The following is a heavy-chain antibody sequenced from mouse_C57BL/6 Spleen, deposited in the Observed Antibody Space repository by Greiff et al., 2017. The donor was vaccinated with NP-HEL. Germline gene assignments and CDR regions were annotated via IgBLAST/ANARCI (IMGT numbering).Heavy chain of an antibody. Sequence: EVQLVESGGGLVQPKGSLKLSCAASGFSFNTYAMNWVRQAPGKGLEWVARIRSKSNNYATYYADSVKDRFTISRDDSESMLYLQMNNLKTEDTAMYYCVRQTDYYGSSRWYFDVWGTGTTVTVSS. V-gene: IGHV10-1*01. CDR3: VRQTDYYGSSRWYFDV. D-gene: IGHD1-1*01. CDR1: GFSFNTYA. J-gene: IGHJ1*03. CDR2: IRSKSNNYAT.